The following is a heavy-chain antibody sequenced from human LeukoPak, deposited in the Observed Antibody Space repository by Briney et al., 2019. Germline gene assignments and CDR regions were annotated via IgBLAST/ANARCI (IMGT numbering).Heavy chain of an antibody. J-gene: IGHJ3*02. CDR2: IKHDGSTN. Sequence: GRSLRVSCAASGFTFSSYWMRGVRQAPGRGWEGGANIKHDGSTNYSVDSVKGPFTTTKDNSKNSVYLQMNRLRAEATAVYYCATDSSGYYYPDAFDIWGQGTMVTVSS. V-gene: IGHV3-7*04. CDR3: ATDSSGYYYPDAFDI. CDR1: GFTFSSYW. D-gene: IGHD3-22*01.